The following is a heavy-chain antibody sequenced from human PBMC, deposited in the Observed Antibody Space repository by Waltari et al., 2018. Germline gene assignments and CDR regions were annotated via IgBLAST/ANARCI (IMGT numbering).Heavy chain of an antibody. CDR3: ARDGGGNGYIHY. D-gene: IGHD3-16*01. CDR2: INTDGSSA. J-gene: IGHJ4*02. CDR1: GFPLSSSY. V-gene: IGHV3-74*01. Sequence: EVQLVESGGGLVQPGGSLRLSGEASGFPLSSSYMHWVRQVPGKGLVWVSRINTDGSSANYADSVKGRFTISRDNGKNTLYLQMNSLRAEDTAVYYCARDGGGNGYIHYWGQGTLVTVSS.